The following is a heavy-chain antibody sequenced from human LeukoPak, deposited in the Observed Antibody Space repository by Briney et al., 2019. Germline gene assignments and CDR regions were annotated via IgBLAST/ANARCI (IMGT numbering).Heavy chain of an antibody. D-gene: IGHD6-13*01. J-gene: IGHJ4*02. CDR3: ARVSASSNWYSHFDY. Sequence: ETLSLTCTVSGYSVSSGYYWGWIRQPPGKGLEWIGSIYHSGSTYYNPSLKSRVTISVDTSKNQFSLKLSSVTAADTAVYYCARVSASSNWYSHFDYWGQGTLVTVSS. CDR2: IYHSGST. V-gene: IGHV4-38-2*02. CDR1: GYSVSSGYY.